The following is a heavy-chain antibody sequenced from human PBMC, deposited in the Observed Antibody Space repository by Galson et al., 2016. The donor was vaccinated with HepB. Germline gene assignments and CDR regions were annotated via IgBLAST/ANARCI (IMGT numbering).Heavy chain of an antibody. CDR1: GFAFNSAW. CDR3: TTDGAMAPYHAFDI. D-gene: IGHD5-18*01. CDR2: IKPKDDRGTT. J-gene: IGHJ3*02. V-gene: IGHV3-15*07. Sequence: SLRLSCAASGFAFNSAWMHWVRQAPGRGLEWVGRIKPKDDRGTTDYAAPVKGRFTISRDDSKNTLYLQMNSLKTEDTAVYYCTTDGAMAPYHAFDIWGQGTMVTVSS.